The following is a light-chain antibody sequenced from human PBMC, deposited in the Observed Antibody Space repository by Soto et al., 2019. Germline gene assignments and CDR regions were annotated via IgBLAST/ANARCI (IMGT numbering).Light chain of an antibody. CDR1: QDIKNY. J-gene: IGKJ2*02. Sequence: DIQLTQSPSSVSASVGDRVTITCQASQDIKNYLIWYQQKPGKAPNLLIYDASTLGTGVSSRFSGSGSGTDFSFTITNLQPEDIAKYFCQHYDSVPCTFSQGTRLEIK. CDR3: QHYDSVPCT. V-gene: IGKV1-33*01. CDR2: DAS.